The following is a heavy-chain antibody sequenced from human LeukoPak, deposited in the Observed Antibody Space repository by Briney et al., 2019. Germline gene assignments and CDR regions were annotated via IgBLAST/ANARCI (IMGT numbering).Heavy chain of an antibody. CDR1: GRSISNYY. CDR3: ARYSAKYYDFDY. D-gene: IGHD1-26*01. V-gene: IGHV4-59*01. Sequence: SETLSLTCPVSGRSISNYYWSWIRQPPGNGLEWIGYIYYSGSTNYSPSLKSRVAITVETSKIQFSLKLSSVTAADTAVYYWARYSAKYYDFDYWGQGTLVTVSS. CDR2: IYYSGST. J-gene: IGHJ4*02.